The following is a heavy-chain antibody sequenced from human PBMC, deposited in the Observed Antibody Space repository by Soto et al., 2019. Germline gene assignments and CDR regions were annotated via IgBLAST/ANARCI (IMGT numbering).Heavy chain of an antibody. D-gene: IGHD7-27*01. Sequence: GDSLNFRCRDSGVWCTSFDIGWVRMMTGKGLEWMGIIYPGDSDTRYSPSFQGQVTISADKSISTAYLQWSSLKASDTAMYYCARHSVWGAVAPSGYWRHGTPVIVSS. J-gene: IGHJ1*01. CDR1: GVWCTSFD. CDR2: IYPGDSDT. CDR3: ARHSVWGAVAPSGY. V-gene: IGHV5-51*01.